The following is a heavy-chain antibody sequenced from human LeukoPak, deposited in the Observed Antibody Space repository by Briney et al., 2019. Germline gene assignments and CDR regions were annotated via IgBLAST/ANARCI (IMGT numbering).Heavy chain of an antibody. CDR3: ARGKRGRGLKTYYYDSSGYWPIDY. Sequence: SETLSLTRAVYGGSFSGYYWSWIRQPPGKRLEWIGEINHSGSTNYNPSLKSRVTISVDTSKNQFSLKLSSVTAADTAVYYCARGKRGRGLKTYYYDSSGYWPIDYWGQGTLVTVSS. J-gene: IGHJ4*02. D-gene: IGHD3-22*01. CDR2: INHSGST. V-gene: IGHV4-34*01. CDR1: GGSFSGYY.